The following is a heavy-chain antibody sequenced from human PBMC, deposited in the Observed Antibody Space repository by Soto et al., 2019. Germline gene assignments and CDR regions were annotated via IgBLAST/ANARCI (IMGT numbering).Heavy chain of an antibody. CDR3: AKGHQGYCSGGSCYSAFY. V-gene: IGHV3-23*01. J-gene: IGHJ4*02. Sequence: EVQLLESGGGLVQPGGSLRLSCAASGFTFSSYAMSWVRQALGKGLEWVSAISGRGGSTYYADSVKGRFTISRDNLKNTLYLQMNSLRSDDTAVYYCAKGHQGYCSGGSCYSAFYWGKGTMVTVSS. CDR2: ISGRGGST. CDR1: GFTFSSYA. D-gene: IGHD2-15*01.